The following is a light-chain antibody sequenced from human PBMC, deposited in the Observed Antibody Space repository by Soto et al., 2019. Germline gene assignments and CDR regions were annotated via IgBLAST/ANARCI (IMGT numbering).Light chain of an antibody. V-gene: IGKV3-11*01. CDR2: GAF. CDR3: QQYGSLIT. J-gene: IGKJ5*01. Sequence: EIVMTQSPATLYLSPGERATLSCRASQSVSTFLAWYQQKPGQAPRLLIYGAFSRATDIPDRFSGSGSGTDFTLTINRLEPEDSAVYYCQQYGSLITFGQGTRLEIK. CDR1: QSVSTF.